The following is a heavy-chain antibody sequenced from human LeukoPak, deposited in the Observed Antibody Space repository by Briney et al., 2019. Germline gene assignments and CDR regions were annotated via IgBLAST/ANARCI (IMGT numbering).Heavy chain of an antibody. Sequence: GGSLRLSCAASGFTFDDYAVHWVRQAPGKGLEWVSGISWNSGSIGYADSVKGRFTISRDNAKNSLYLQMNSLRAEDTAVYYCAAGSGSYYNGPWDYWGQGTLVTVSS. D-gene: IGHD3-10*01. J-gene: IGHJ4*02. CDR3: AAGSGSYYNGPWDY. CDR2: ISWNSGSI. CDR1: GFTFDDYA. V-gene: IGHV3-9*01.